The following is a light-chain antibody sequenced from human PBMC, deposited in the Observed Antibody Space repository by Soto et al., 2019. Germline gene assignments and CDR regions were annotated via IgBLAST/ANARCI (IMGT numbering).Light chain of an antibody. Sequence: QSVLTQPASVSGSPGQSITISCTGTSSDVGDYNYVSWYQQHPGKAPKLMIYDVSHRPSGVSNRFSGSKSGNTASLTISGLQAEDEADYYCNSYTSSSTLVVFGAGTKLTVL. V-gene: IGLV2-14*01. CDR3: NSYTSSSTLVV. CDR1: SSDVGDYNY. CDR2: DVS. J-gene: IGLJ2*01.